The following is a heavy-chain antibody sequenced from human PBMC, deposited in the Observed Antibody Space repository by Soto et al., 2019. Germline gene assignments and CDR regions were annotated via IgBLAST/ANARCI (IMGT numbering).Heavy chain of an antibody. D-gene: IGHD2-15*01. CDR2: ISYDGTNK. V-gene: IGHV3-30*18. CDR3: AKDLRPVMVDAPVEY. CDR1: GFTFNSYG. J-gene: IGHJ4*02. Sequence: QVQLVESGGGVLQPGRSLRLSCAASGFTFNSYGMHWVRQAPGKGLERVAIISYDGTNKYYADSVKGRFTISRDHSKNTLYLQMNRLKAEDTAVYYCAKDLRPVMVDAPVEYWGQGTLVTVSS.